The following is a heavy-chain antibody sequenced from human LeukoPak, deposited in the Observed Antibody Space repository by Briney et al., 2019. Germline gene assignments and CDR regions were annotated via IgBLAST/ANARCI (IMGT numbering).Heavy chain of an antibody. Sequence: PSETLSLTCAVSGGSTSSSNWWSWVRQPPGKGLEWIGEIYHSGSTNYNPSLKSRVTISVDKSKSQFSLKLSSVTAADTAVYYCASSIRYSGYEADYWGQGTLVTVSS. J-gene: IGHJ4*02. CDR3: ASSIRYSGYEADY. CDR2: IYHSGST. D-gene: IGHD5-12*01. V-gene: IGHV4-4*02. CDR1: GGSTSSSNW.